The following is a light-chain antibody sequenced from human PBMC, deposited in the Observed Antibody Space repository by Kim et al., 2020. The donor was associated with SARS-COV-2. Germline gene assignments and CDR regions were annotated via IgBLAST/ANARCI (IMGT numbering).Light chain of an antibody. Sequence: GQSVTISGTGTRSDVGGYNYVSWYQQHPGKAPKLMIYEVSKRPSGVPDRFSGSKSGNTASLTVSGLQAEDEADYYCSSYAGSNRRVFGGGTQLTVL. CDR3: SSYAGSNRRV. CDR1: RSDVGGYNY. V-gene: IGLV2-8*01. J-gene: IGLJ3*02. CDR2: EVS.